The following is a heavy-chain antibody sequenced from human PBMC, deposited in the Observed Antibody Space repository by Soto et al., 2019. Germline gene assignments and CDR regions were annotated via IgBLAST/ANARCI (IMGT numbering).Heavy chain of an antibody. D-gene: IGHD2-15*01. V-gene: IGHV4-31*03. Sequence: PSETLSLTCTVSGGSISSGGYYWSWIRQHPEKGLEWIGYIYYSGSTYYNPSLKSRVTISVDTSKNQFSLKLSSVTAADTAVYYCARGVVVGVASNWFDPWGQGTLVTVSS. CDR3: ARGVVVGVASNWFDP. CDR2: IYYSGST. J-gene: IGHJ5*02. CDR1: GGSISSGGYY.